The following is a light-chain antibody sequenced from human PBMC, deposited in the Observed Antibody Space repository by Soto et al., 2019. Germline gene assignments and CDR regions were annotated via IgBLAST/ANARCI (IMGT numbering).Light chain of an antibody. CDR3: LQVNSYPWT. V-gene: IGKV1-17*03. CDR2: FAS. J-gene: IGKJ1*01. Sequence: DIQMTQSPSAMSASVGDRVTITCRASQGITNNLAWFQQRPGKVPRRLIYFASTLQSGVPSRFCGSGSGTEFTLTISGLEPEDFATYYCLQVNSYPWTFGQGTNVEIK. CDR1: QGITNN.